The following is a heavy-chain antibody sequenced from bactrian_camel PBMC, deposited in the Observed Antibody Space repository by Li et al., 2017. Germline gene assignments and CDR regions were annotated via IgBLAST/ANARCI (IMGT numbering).Heavy chain of an antibody. CDR2: RGSHGHT. V-gene: IGHV3S9*01. Sequence: QVQLVESGGGLVQPGGSLRLSCAASGFTFSSYAIYWVRQVPGKEREGVAARGSHGHTTYADSVEGRFTISQDNAKDTVYLQMNTLQPEDTAVYFCSAVSSYWGQGTQVTVS. J-gene: IGHJ4*01. CDR3: SAVSSY. CDR1: GFTFSSYA.